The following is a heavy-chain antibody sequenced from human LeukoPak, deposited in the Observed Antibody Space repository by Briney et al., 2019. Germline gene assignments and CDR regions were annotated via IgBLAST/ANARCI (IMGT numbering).Heavy chain of an antibody. CDR1: GGSISSSSYY. D-gene: IGHD3-10*01. V-gene: IGHV4-39*07. Sequence: KPSETLSLTCTVSGGSISSSSYYWGWIRQPPGKGLEWIGSIYYSGSTYYNPSLKSRVTISVDTSKNQFSLKLSSVTAADTAVYYRAASQYGSGSEQWFDPWGQGTLVTVSS. CDR3: AASQYGSGSEQWFDP. CDR2: IYYSGST. J-gene: IGHJ5*02.